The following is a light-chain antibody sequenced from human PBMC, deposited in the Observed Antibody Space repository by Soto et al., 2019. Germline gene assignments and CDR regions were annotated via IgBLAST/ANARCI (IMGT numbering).Light chain of an antibody. CDR3: QQYGSSST. CDR1: QSVSSSY. CDR2: GAS. V-gene: IGKV3-20*01. J-gene: IGKJ5*01. Sequence: VLTQSPGTLSLSPVQRATLSCSASQSVSSSYFAWYQQKPGHAPRLLIYGASSRPTGIPDRFSGSGSGTDFTLTISRLEPEDFAVYYCQQYGSSSTFGQGTLLEVK.